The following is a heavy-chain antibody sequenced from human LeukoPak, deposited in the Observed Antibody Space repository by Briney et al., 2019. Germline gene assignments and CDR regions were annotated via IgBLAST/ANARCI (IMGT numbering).Heavy chain of an antibody. D-gene: IGHD6-19*01. CDR3: ARDLKMGYSSGRYSWGTGSSNDY. CDR1: GYTFSNYG. CDR2: ISAYDGTT. V-gene: IGHV1-18*01. J-gene: IGHJ4*02. Sequence: ASVKVSCKASGYTFSNYGISWVRQAPGQGPEWMGWISAYDGTTKYAQSLQGRVTMTTDTSTSTAYMELRSLRSDDTAVYYCARDLKMGYSSGRYSWGTGSSNDYWGQGTLVTVSS.